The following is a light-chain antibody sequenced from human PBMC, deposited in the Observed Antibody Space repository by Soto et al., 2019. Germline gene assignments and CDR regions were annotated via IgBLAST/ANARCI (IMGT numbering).Light chain of an antibody. J-gene: IGLJ2*01. V-gene: IGLV2-14*01. Sequence: QSALTQPAAVSGSPGQSITISCAGTNSDIGDYDYVSWYQHHPGKAPRLLIYEVSSRPSGVANRFSASKSGNTASLTISGLQAEDEADYYCTSYTNINNLIFGGGTKLTVL. CDR3: TSYTNINNLI. CDR2: EVS. CDR1: NSDIGDYDY.